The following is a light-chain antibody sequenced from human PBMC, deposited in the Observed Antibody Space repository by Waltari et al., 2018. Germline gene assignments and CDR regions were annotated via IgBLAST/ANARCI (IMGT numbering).Light chain of an antibody. Sequence: YVVTQPPSVSVTPGQTATLTCGGAHIETKRVNWYQPKPGQAPFLVMVYDNDRPAGIPERFSGSNSGNTATLTINWVEAGDEADYHCQVWDDFIDSGVFGGGTRLSVL. CDR3: QVWDDFIDSGV. CDR2: YDN. J-gene: IGLJ3*02. CDR1: HIETKR. V-gene: IGLV3-21*04.